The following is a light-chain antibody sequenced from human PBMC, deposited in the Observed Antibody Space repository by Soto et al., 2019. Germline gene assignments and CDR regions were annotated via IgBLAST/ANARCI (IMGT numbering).Light chain of an antibody. Sequence: DIQMTQSPSSLSASVGDRVTITCRASQSISSYLNWYQQKPGKAPKLLIYAASSLQGGVPSRFSGSGSGTDFSPTISSLQPEDFATYYCQQSYSTPPTFGQGTKVDIK. CDR1: QSISSY. V-gene: IGKV1-39*01. J-gene: IGKJ1*01. CDR2: AAS. CDR3: QQSYSTPPT.